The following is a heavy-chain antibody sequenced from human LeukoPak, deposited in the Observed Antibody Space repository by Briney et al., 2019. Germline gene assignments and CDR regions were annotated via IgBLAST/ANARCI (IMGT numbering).Heavy chain of an antibody. D-gene: IGHD5-24*01. CDR2: IYYSGST. CDR3: ARGNGYNYY. CDR1: GASMTNYY. V-gene: IGHV4-59*01. J-gene: IGHJ4*02. Sequence: KPSETLSLTCTVSGASMTNYYWAWIRQPPGKGLERIGYIYYSGSTNYNPSLKSRVTISVDTSKNQFSLKLSSVTAADTAVYYCARGNGYNYYWGQGTLVTVSS.